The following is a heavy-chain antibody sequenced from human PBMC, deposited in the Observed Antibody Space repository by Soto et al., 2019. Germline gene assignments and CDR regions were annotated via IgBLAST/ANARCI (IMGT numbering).Heavy chain of an antibody. V-gene: IGHV4-59*01. J-gene: IGHJ4*02. CDR1: GRSMSSNY. Sequence: KTSETLSLTCSVSGRSMSSNYWSWIRQSPDKGLEWLGYVFYGGTDYNPSLEGRVSMSVETPKSQFSLKLTSVTAADTAVYYCASYRGAFYFDSWGQGIQVTVLL. CDR2: VFYGGT. CDR3: ASYRGAFYFDS. D-gene: IGHD4-4*01.